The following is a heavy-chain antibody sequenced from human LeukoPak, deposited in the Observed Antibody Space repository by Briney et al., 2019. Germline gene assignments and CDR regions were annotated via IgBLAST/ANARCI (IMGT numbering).Heavy chain of an antibody. CDR2: ISTDGSTT. Sequence: GGSLRPSCAASGFTFSTYGMHWVRQVPGKGPVWVSRISTDGSTTTYADSVKGRFTISRDNAKNTLYLQMNSLRAEDTAVYYCARGTNGYNYGYLDYWGQGTLVTVSS. J-gene: IGHJ4*02. CDR3: ARGTNGYNYGYLDY. V-gene: IGHV3-74*01. CDR1: GFTFSTYG. D-gene: IGHD5-24*01.